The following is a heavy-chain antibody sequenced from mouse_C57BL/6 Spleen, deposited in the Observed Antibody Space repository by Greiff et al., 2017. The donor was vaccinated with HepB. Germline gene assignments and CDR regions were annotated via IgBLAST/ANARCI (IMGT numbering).Heavy chain of an antibody. CDR2: INPSTGGT. CDR1: GYSFTGYY. D-gene: IGHD2-14*01. CDR3: ARGGIGAWFAY. V-gene: IGHV1-42*01. Sequence: EVQLQQSGPELVKPGASVKISCKASGYSFTGYYMNWVKQSPEKSLEWIGEINPSTGGTTYNQKFKAKATLTVDKSSSTAYMQLKSLTSEDSAVYYCARGGIGAWFAYWGQGTLVTVSA. J-gene: IGHJ3*01.